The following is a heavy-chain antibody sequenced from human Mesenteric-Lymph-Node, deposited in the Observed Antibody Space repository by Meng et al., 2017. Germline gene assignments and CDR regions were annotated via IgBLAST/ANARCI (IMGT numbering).Heavy chain of an antibody. CDR1: GYTFTSYY. V-gene: IGHV1-46*01. J-gene: IGHJ4*02. CDR3: ARSLDTSGHAYFDY. Sequence: QVQLVQSGAEVKKPGASVRLSCKASGYTFTSYYIYWVRQAPGQGLGWMGIIDSGGGYTSYAQKFRGRVTMTRDTSTNTVYMELSSLRFEDTAVFYCARSLDTSGHAYFDYWGQGTLVTVSS. D-gene: IGHD3-22*01. CDR2: IDSGGGYT.